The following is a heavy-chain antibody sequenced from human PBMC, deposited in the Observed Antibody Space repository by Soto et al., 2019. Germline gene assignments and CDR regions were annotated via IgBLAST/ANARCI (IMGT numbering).Heavy chain of an antibody. V-gene: IGHV4-59*01. J-gene: IGHJ4*02. CDR2: IYYSGST. Sequence: SESLSLTCTVSGGSISSYYWSWIRQPPGKGLEWIGYIYYSGSTNYNPSLKSRVTISVDTSKNQFSLKLSSVTAADTAVYYCARAYGDYVFDYWGQGTLVTVSS. CDR1: GGSISSYY. D-gene: IGHD4-17*01. CDR3: ARAYGDYVFDY.